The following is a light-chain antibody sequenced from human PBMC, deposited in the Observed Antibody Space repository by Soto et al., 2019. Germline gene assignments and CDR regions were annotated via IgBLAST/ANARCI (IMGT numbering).Light chain of an antibody. CDR2: VAS. J-gene: IGKJ1*01. Sequence: DIQMTQSPSSLSASVGDRVTITCRAGQDISNYLAWYQQKPGKVPKLLIYVASTLQPGVPSRFSGSGSGTDFTLTISSLQPEDVAAYYCQKYNNAPWTFGQGTKVEIQ. CDR3: QKYNNAPWT. V-gene: IGKV1-27*01. CDR1: QDISNY.